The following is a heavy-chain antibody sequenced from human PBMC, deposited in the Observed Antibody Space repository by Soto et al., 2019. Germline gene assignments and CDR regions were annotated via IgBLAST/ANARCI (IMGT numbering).Heavy chain of an antibody. CDR3: ARVKSPYYDFWSGYYKDYYYYYMDV. CDR2: IKQDGSEK. D-gene: IGHD3-3*01. V-gene: IGHV3-7*01. J-gene: IGHJ6*03. CDR1: GFTFSSYW. Sequence: GGSLRLSCAASGFTFSSYWMSWVRQAPGKGLEWVANIKQDGSEKYYVDSVKGRFTISRDNAKNSLYLQMNSLRAEDTAVYYCARVKSPYYDFWSGYYKDYYYYYMDVWGKGTTVTVSS.